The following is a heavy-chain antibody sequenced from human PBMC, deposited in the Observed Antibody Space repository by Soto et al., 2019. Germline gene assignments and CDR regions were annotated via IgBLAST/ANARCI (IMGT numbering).Heavy chain of an antibody. J-gene: IGHJ6*02. CDR1: GFTFSSYS. CDR2: ISSSSSTI. D-gene: IGHD6-13*01. V-gene: IGHV3-48*02. Sequence: GGSLRLSCAASGFTFSSYSMNWVRQAPGKGLEWVSYISSSSSTIYYADSVKGRFTISRDNAKNSLYLQMNSLRDEDTAVYYCARDQQQLGDYYYYGMDVWGQGTTVTVSS. CDR3: ARDQQQLGDYYYYGMDV.